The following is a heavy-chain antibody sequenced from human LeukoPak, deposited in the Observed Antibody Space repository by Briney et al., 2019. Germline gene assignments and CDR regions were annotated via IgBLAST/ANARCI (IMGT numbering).Heavy chain of an antibody. V-gene: IGHV4-30-2*01. D-gene: IGHD6-19*01. J-gene: IGHJ4*02. CDR2: INHSGSI. CDR3: ARGRKQWLVSSYFDY. Sequence: SQTLSLTCTVSGGSISSGVYYWSWIRQPPGKGLEWIGEINHSGSINYNPSLKSRVTISVDTSKNQFSLKLSSVTAADTAVYYCARGRKQWLVSSYFDYWGQGTLVTVSS. CDR1: GGSISSGVYY.